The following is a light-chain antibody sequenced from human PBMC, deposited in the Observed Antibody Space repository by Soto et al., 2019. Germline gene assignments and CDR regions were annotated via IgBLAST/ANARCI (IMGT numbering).Light chain of an antibody. V-gene: IGKV1-9*01. Sequence: DIQLTQSPSFLSASVGDKVTITCRASQAISSSLAWYQQNPGKAPKLLIYAASTLQSGVPSRFRGSAAGTECTLPISSLQPEDFATYYCQQLKSYPLPFGGGAKVEI. J-gene: IGKJ4*01. CDR3: QQLKSYPLP. CDR2: AAS. CDR1: QAISSS.